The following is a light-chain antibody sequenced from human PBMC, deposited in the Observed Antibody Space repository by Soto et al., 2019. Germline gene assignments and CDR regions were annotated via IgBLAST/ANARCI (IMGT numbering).Light chain of an antibody. V-gene: IGKV1-9*01. J-gene: IGKJ5*01. CDR2: AAS. CDR1: QDISNY. Sequence: DIQMTQSPSSLSASVGDRVTITCQASQDISNYLNWYQQKPGAAPKLLIYAASALHSGVPSRFSGSGSGTDFTLTISSLHPEDFAVYFCQQFKNYPITFGQGTRLEIK. CDR3: QQFKNYPIT.